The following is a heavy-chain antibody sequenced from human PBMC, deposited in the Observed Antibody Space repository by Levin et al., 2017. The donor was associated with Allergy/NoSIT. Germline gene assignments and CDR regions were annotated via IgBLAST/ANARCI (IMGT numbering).Heavy chain of an antibody. D-gene: IGHD1-26*01. J-gene: IGHJ6*02. CDR1: GFTVSSNY. CDR3: ARDCNGINSPLAGMDV. CDR2: IYSGGST. Sequence: GGSLRLSCAASGFTVSSNYMSWVRQAPGKGLEWVSVIYSGGSTYYADSVKGRFTISRDNSKNTLYLQMNSLRAEDTAVYYCARDCNGINSPLAGMDVWGQGTTVTVSS. V-gene: IGHV3-66*01.